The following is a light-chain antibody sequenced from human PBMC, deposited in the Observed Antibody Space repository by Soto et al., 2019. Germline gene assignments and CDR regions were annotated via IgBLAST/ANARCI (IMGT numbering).Light chain of an antibody. CDR1: QSVGSN. CDR3: QQYNNWPPDRT. Sequence: EIVMTQSPATLSVSPGDRAALSCRASQSVGSNLAWYQQKPGQAPRLLIYGASTRATGISARFSGSGSGTEFTLTISSLQSEDFAIYFCQQYNNWPPDRTFGQGTKVEIK. V-gene: IGKV3-15*01. J-gene: IGKJ1*01. CDR2: GAS.